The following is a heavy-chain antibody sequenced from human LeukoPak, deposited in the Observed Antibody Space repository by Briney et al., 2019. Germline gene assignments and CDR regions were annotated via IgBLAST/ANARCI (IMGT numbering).Heavy chain of an antibody. Sequence: PGGSLRLSCAASGFTFSDYYMSWIRQAPGKGLEWVSYISGSGATIYYADSVKGRFTISRDNAKNSLYLQMNSLRAEDTAVYYCARRIPGGYYYDSSGYHSGAFDIWGQGTMVAVSS. CDR1: GFTFSDYY. CDR2: ISGSGATI. CDR3: ARRIPGGYYYDSSGYHSGAFDI. D-gene: IGHD3-22*01. V-gene: IGHV3-11*01. J-gene: IGHJ3*02.